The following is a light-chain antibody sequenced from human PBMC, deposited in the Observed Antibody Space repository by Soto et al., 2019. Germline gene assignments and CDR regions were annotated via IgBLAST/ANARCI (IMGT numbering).Light chain of an antibody. J-gene: IGKJ2*01. Sequence: EIVMTQSPATLSVSPGERATLFCRASQSVSSNLAWYQQKPGQAPRLLIYGASTRATGIPARFSGSGSGTEFTLAISSLQSEDFAVYYCQQFNTWYTFGQGTKLEIK. V-gene: IGKV3-15*01. CDR1: QSVSSN. CDR3: QQFNTWYT. CDR2: GAS.